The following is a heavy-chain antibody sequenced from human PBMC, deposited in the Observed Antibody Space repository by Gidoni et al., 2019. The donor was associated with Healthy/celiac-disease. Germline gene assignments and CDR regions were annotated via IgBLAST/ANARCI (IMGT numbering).Heavy chain of an antibody. Sequence: QVQLQESGPGLVKPSETLSLTCTVSGGSISSYYWSWIRQPPGKGLEWIGYIYYSGSTNYNPSLKRRVTISVDTSKNQFALKLSSVTAADTAVYYCAREGGYDGRFYYYYGMDVWGKGTTVTVSS. D-gene: IGHD5-12*01. V-gene: IGHV4-59*01. CDR1: GGSISSYY. J-gene: IGHJ6*04. CDR2: IYYSGST. CDR3: AREGGYDGRFYYYYGMDV.